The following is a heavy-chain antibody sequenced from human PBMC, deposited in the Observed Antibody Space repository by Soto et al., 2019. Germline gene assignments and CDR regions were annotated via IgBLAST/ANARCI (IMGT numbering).Heavy chain of an antibody. CDR3: ARDRLWFGELDH. J-gene: IGHJ5*02. Sequence: TLSLTCSVAGCSISSGGYSWSWIRQPPGKGLEWIGYIYHSGSTYYNPSLKSRVTISVDRSKNQFSLKLSSVTAADTAVYYCARDRLWFGELDHWGQGTLVTVSS. V-gene: IGHV4-30-2*01. D-gene: IGHD3-10*01. CDR2: IYHSGST. CDR1: GCSISSGGYS.